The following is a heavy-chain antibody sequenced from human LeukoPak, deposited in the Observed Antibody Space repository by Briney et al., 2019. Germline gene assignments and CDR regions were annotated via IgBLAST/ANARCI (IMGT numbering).Heavy chain of an antibody. CDR1: GGSISRYY. J-gene: IGHJ5*02. Sequence: SETLSLTCTVSGGSISRYYWSWIRQPPGKGLEWIGYIYYSGSTSYNPSLKSRVTISVDTSKNQFSLKLSSVTAADTAVYYCARQDSSGYYNWFDPWGQGTLVTVSS. CDR3: ARQDSSGYYNWFDP. V-gene: IGHV4-59*08. D-gene: IGHD3-22*01. CDR2: IYYSGST.